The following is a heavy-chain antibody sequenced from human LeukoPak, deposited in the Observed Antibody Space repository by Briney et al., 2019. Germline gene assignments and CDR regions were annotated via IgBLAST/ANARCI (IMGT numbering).Heavy chain of an antibody. D-gene: IGHD3-22*01. CDR2: INIDGSTT. CDR1: GFTFTSYW. V-gene: IGHV3-74*01. Sequence: PGGSLRLSCAASGFTFTSYWMHWVRQVPGKGLVWVSQINIDGSTTNYADSVKGRFTISRDNAKNTLYLQMNSLRAEDTAVYYCAKDPSDYYDSSGYNNWFDPWGQGTLVTVSS. CDR3: AKDPSDYYDSSGYNNWFDP. J-gene: IGHJ5*02.